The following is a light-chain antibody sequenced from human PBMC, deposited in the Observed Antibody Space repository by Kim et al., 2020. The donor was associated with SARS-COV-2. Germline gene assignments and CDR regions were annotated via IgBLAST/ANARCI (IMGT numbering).Light chain of an antibody. V-gene: IGKV1-39*01. Sequence: DIQMTQSPSTLSASVGDRVTITCRASQSINIYLYWYQQKPGIAPKLLICAASGLQSGVPSRFSGSGSGTEFTLTIITLQPDDFATYYCQQNYSTPLTFGGGTKVDIK. CDR2: AAS. CDR1: QSINIY. CDR3: QQNYSTPLT. J-gene: IGKJ4*01.